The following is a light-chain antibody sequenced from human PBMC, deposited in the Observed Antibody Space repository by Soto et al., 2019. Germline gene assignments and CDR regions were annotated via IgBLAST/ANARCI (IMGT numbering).Light chain of an antibody. CDR1: SSDVGGYNY. J-gene: IGLJ1*01. Sequence: QSVLTQPASVSGSPGQSITISCTGTSSDVGGYNYVSWYQQHPGKAPKLMIYDVSNRPSGVSNRFSGSKSDNTASLTISGLQAEDEADCYCSSYTSSSSNYVFGTGTKVTVL. V-gene: IGLV2-14*01. CDR2: DVS. CDR3: SSYTSSSSNYV.